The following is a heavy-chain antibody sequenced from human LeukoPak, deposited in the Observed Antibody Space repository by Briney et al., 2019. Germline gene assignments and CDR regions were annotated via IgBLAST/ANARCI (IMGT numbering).Heavy chain of an antibody. CDR2: ISGSGNGT. Sequence: GGSLRVSCAASGFTFSSFAMSWVRQAPGQGLEWVSTISGSGNGTYYTDSVKGRFSISRDNSENTLSLQMNSLRVEDTAVYYCAKGADGWGPGTLVTVSS. J-gene: IGHJ4*02. V-gene: IGHV3-23*01. CDR1: GFTFSSFA. CDR3: AKGADG.